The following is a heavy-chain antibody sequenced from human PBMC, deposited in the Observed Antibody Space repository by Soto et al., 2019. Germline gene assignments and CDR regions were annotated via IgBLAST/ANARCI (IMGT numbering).Heavy chain of an antibody. CDR2: IYPDDSDT. J-gene: IGHJ3*01. D-gene: IGHD3-10*01. CDR3: ERNSSSASYYWAFDV. V-gene: IGHV5-51*01. CDR1: GYSFTTYW. Sequence: RGESLKISCQGSGYSFTTYWIGWVRQMPGKGLEWMGIIYPDDSDTRYSPSFQGQVTISADKSINPADLQWSSLKASDTAMYYCERNSSSASYYWAFDVRGQGTMVTV.